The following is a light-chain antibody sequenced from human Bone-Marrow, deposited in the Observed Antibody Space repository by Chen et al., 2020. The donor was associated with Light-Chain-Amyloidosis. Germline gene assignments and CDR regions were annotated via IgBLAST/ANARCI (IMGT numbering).Light chain of an antibody. Sequence: SYELTQPPSVSVSPGQTARITCSGDDLPTKYAYWYQQKPGQAPVLVIHRDTERPSGISERFSDSSSGTTATLTINGVQAEDEADYHCQSAYSSGTYEVIFGGGTKLTVL. J-gene: IGLJ2*01. CDR3: QSAYSSGTYEVI. CDR2: RDT. V-gene: IGLV3-25*03. CDR1: DLPTKY.